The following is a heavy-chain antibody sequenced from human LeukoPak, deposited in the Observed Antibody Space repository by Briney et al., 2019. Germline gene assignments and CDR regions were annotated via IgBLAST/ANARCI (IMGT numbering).Heavy chain of an antibody. CDR1: RFTFSSYA. J-gene: IGHJ6*02. Sequence: GGSLRLSCAASRFTFSSYAMHWVRQAPGKGLEWVALISYDGSNKYYVDSVKGRFTISRDNSKNTLYLQMNSLRAEDTAVYYCAIDGFNYGSGSYYNPNYYYYGMDVWGQGTTVTVSS. V-gene: IGHV3-30*03. CDR2: ISYDGSNK. D-gene: IGHD3-10*01. CDR3: AIDGFNYGSGSYYNPNYYYYGMDV.